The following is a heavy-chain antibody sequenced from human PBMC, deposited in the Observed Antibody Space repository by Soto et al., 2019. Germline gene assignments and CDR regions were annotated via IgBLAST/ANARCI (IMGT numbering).Heavy chain of an antibody. J-gene: IGHJ6*02. CDR3: ARDNPRIEYYYYGMDV. CDR1: GGTFSSYA. CDR2: IIPIFGTA. Sequence: SVKVSCKASGGTFSSYAISWVRQAPGQGLEWMGGIIPIFGTANYAQKFQGRVTITADKSTSTAYMELSSLRSEDTAVYYCARDNPRIEYYYYGMDVWGQGTTVTVSS. V-gene: IGHV1-69*06.